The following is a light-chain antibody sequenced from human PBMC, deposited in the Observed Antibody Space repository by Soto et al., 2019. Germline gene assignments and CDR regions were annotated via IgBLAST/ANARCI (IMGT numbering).Light chain of an antibody. CDR1: QSISSSY. CDR2: GAS. CDR3: QQYSSSPET. J-gene: IGKJ1*01. V-gene: IGKV3-20*01. Sequence: EIVLTQSPGTLSFSPGERATLSCRSSQSISSSYLVWYQQKPGQAPRLLMYGASSRATGIPDRISGSGSGTDFTLTISRLEPEDFAVYYCQQYSSSPETFGQGTKVDIK.